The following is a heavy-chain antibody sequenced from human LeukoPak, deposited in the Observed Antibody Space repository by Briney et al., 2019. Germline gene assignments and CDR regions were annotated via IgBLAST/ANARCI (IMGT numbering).Heavy chain of an antibody. Sequence: ASVKVSCKASGYTFTSYGISWVRQAPGQGLEWMGWISAYNGNTTYAQKFQGRVTMTRDMFTSTDYMELTGLTSDDTAVYYCARDLRPDLATVCYWGQGTLVTVSS. V-gene: IGHV1-18*01. J-gene: IGHJ4*02. CDR3: ARDLRPDLATVCY. CDR1: GYTFTSYG. CDR2: ISAYNGNT. D-gene: IGHD5-12*01.